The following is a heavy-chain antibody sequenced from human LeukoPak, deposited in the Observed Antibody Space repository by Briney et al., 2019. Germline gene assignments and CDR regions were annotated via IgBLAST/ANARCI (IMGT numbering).Heavy chain of an antibody. CDR1: GFSFSSYE. D-gene: IGHD3-22*01. J-gene: IGHJ4*02. CDR3: ARDKDYSESGGHGDWGYYFDY. Sequence: GGSLRLSCAASGFSFSSYEMIWVRQAPGKGLGWISYINSGSGTNIFYADSVKGRFTISRDNVKNSLYLQMNTLRAEDTAVYYCARDKDYSESGGHGDWGYYFDYWGQGALVTVSS. CDR2: INSGSGTNI. V-gene: IGHV3-48*03.